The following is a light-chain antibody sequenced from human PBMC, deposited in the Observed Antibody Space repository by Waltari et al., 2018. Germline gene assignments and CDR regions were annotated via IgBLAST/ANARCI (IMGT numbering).Light chain of an antibody. CDR1: GLAEET. J-gene: IGLJ2*01. CDR2: KAT. V-gene: IGLV3-27*01. CDR3: HAAADNNWF. Sequence: DLAQSFPVSMDPVQTPTINCSGAGLAEETVRWFQQRPGQAPTLILYKATERPSGIPDRFSGSSSGSTVTLTIRGALLEDEADYHCHAAADNNWFFGGGTKLTVL.